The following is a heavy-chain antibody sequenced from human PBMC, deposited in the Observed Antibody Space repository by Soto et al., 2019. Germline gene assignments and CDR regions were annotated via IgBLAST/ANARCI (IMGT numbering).Heavy chain of an antibody. Sequence: PGGSLRLSCAAPEFTFSNYGMHWVRQAPGKGLEWVAVISYDGSNKHYVDSVRGRFTISRDDARNSLYLQMDSLRAEDTAVYFCARGDTPMITGMDSFDIWGQGTMVTVSS. CDR1: EFTFSNYG. D-gene: IGHD5-18*01. CDR3: ARGDTPMITGMDSFDI. J-gene: IGHJ3*02. CDR2: ISYDGSNK. V-gene: IGHV3-30*03.